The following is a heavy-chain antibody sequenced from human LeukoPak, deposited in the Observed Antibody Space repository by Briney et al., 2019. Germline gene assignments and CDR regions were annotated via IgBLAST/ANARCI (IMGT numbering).Heavy chain of an antibody. CDR3: ARVMGIATQLGYAFDI. CDR1: GFTFSSYS. D-gene: IGHD5-24*01. V-gene: IGHV3-21*01. CDR2: ISSSSSYI. Sequence: GGSLRLSCAASGFTFSSYSMNWVRQAPGKGLEWVSSISSSSSYIYYADSVKGRSTISRDNAKNSLYLQMNSLIAEDTAVYYCARVMGIATQLGYAFDIWGQGTMVTVSS. J-gene: IGHJ3*02.